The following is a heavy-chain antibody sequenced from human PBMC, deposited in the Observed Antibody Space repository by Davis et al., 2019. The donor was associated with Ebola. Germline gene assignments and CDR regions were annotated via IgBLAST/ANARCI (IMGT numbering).Heavy chain of an antibody. J-gene: IGHJ6*03. CDR2: ISSSSSTI. Sequence: GGSLRLSCAASGFTFSSYSMNWVRQAPGKGLEWVSYISSSSSTIYYADSVKVRFTISRDNAKNSLYLQMNSLRDEDTAVYYCAREVNCSSTSCFYYYYYMDVWGKGTTVTVSS. D-gene: IGHD2-2*01. CDR1: GFTFSSYS. V-gene: IGHV3-48*02. CDR3: AREVNCSSTSCFYYYYYMDV.